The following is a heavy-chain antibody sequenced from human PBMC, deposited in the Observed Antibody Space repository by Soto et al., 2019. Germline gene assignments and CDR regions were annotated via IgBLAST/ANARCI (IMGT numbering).Heavy chain of an antibody. J-gene: IGHJ4*02. Sequence: PSETLSLTCTVSGGSISGHYWIWIRQSPGKGLEWIGHIFYSGSTNYNPSLKSRVTLSADTSKNQFSLRLSSVTAADTAVYYCARVGSSGWSPDYRGQGIMITVSS. CDR1: GGSISGHY. V-gene: IGHV4-59*11. CDR3: ARVGSSGWSPDY. CDR2: IFYSGST. D-gene: IGHD6-19*01.